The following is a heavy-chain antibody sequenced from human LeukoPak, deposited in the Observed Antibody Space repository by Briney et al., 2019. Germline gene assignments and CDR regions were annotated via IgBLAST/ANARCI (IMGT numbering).Heavy chain of an antibody. J-gene: IGHJ1*01. Sequence: GGSLRLSCAASGYPSSNYGMLWVRQAPGKGLEWVAVIWYDGGNKYYADSVKGRFTISRDNSKNTLYLQMNSLRADDTAVYYCRRDRAEIVPGSPPYFQHWGQGTLVTVSS. CDR1: GYPSSNYG. CDR2: IWYDGGNK. V-gene: IGHV3-33*01. D-gene: IGHD3-16*02. CDR3: RRDRAEIVPGSPPYFQH.